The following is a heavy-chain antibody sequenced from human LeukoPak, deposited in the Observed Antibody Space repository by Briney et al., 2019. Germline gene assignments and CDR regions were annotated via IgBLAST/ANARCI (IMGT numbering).Heavy chain of an antibody. Sequence: GGSLRLSCAASGFSFSTYWMSWVRQASGKGLEWVANIKQDGSEEVYVDSVRGRFTISRDNAKNSLFLQMNTLRAEDTAVYYCARDPYSGTWSYGMDVWGQGTMVTVSS. CDR1: GFSFSTYW. CDR2: IKQDGSEE. V-gene: IGHV3-7*05. CDR3: ARDPYSGTWSYGMDV. J-gene: IGHJ6*02. D-gene: IGHD6-6*01.